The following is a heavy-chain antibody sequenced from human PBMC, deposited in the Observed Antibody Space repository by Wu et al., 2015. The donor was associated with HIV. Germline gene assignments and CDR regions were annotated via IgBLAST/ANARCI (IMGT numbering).Heavy chain of an antibody. V-gene: IGHV1-24*01. CDR2: FDPEDGET. Sequence: QVQLVQSGAEVKKPGASVKVSCKVSGYTLTELSMHWVRQAPGKGLEWMGGFDPEDGETTYAQKFQGRVTMTEDTSTDTAYMELSSLRSEDTAVYYCATVYPTGYSSGWPTGLGYWGQGTLVTVS. D-gene: IGHD6-19*01. CDR1: GYTLTELS. J-gene: IGHJ4*02. CDR3: ATVYPTGYSSGWPTGLGY.